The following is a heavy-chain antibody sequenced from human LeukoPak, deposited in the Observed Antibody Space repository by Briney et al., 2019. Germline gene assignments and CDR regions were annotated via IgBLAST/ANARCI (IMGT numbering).Heavy chain of an antibody. CDR3: ARSAWRANGFYFWFDP. V-gene: IGHV4-4*09. CDR1: GGSISSYY. D-gene: IGHD3-22*01. J-gene: IGHJ5*02. CDR2: VYTSGST. Sequence: SETLSLTCTVSGGSISSYYWSWIRQPPGKGLEWIGYVYTSGSTNYNPSLKSRVTISVDTSKNQFSLRPNSVTAADTAMYHCARSAWRANGFYFWFDPWGKGTLVTVSS.